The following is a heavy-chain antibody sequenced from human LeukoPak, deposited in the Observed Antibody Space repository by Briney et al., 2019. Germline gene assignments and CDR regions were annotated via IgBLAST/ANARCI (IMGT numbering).Heavy chain of an antibody. V-gene: IGHV1-69*13. Sequence: SVKVSCKASGGTFSSYAISWVRQAPGQGLEWMGGIIPIFGTANYAQKFQGRVTITADESTSTAYMELSRLRSDDTAVYYCARDNYDGYFDYWGQGTLVTVSS. CDR2: IIPIFGTA. CDR1: GGTFSSYA. D-gene: IGHD4-11*01. J-gene: IGHJ4*02. CDR3: ARDNYDGYFDY.